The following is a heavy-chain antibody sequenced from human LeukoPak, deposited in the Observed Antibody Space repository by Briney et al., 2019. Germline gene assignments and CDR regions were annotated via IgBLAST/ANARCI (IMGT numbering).Heavy chain of an antibody. CDR2: ISYDGSNK. D-gene: IGHD6-13*01. V-gene: IGHV3-30-3*01. CDR3: ARESTGGGHSIAAAGSIDY. CDR1: GFTFSSYA. Sequence: GGSLRLSCAASGFTFSSYAMHWVRQAPGKGLEWVAVISYDGSNKYYADSVKGRFTISRDNSKNTLYLQMNSLRAEDTAVYYCARESTGGGHSIAAAGSIDYWGQGTLVTVSS. J-gene: IGHJ4*02.